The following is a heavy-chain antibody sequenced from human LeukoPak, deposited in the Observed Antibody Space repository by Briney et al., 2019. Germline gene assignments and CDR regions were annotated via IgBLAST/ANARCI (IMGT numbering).Heavy chain of an antibody. D-gene: IGHD6-13*01. CDR3: ARVSIAAAGTVFDP. CDR1: GGSFSGYY. V-gene: IGHV4-34*01. J-gene: IGHJ5*02. Sequence: PSETLSLTCAVYGGSFSGYYWSWIRQPPGKGLEWIGEINHSGSTNYNPSLKSRATISVDTSKNQFSLKLSSVTAADTAVYYCARVSIAAAGTVFDPWGQGTLVTVSS. CDR2: INHSGST.